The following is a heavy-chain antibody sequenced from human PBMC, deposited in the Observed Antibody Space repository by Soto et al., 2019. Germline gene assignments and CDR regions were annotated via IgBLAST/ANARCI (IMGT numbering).Heavy chain of an antibody. V-gene: IGHV3-23*05. Sequence: GGSLRLSCATSGFTFHDYAMSWVRQAPGKGLEWVSAIAFTGSATYYADSVKGRFTISRDNSKNTLYLQMNSLRAEDTAVYYCATLGPARLLASWGQGTLVTVSS. CDR1: GFTFHDYA. J-gene: IGHJ4*02. CDR3: ATLGPARLLAS. CDR2: IAFTGSAT. D-gene: IGHD1-26*01.